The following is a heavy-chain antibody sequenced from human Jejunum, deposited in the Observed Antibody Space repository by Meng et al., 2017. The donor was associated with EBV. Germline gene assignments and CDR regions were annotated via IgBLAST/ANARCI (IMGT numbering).Heavy chain of an antibody. V-gene: IGHV3-23*01. J-gene: IGHJ4*02. CDR2: FGGSGGST. D-gene: IGHD2-21*02. CDR3: TTVSDKGARDY. Sequence: EVQMLESGGGWVQPGGSLRLSCTASGFTFSTYAMSWVRQAPGKGLEWVSSFGGSGGSTYYADSVKGRFAISRDNSKNTLYLQMNSLRTEDTAVYYCTTVSDKGARDYWGQGPRVTVSS. CDR1: GFTFSTYA.